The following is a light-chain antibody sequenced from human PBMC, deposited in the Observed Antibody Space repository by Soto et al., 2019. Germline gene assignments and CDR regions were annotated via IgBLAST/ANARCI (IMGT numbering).Light chain of an antibody. J-gene: IGLJ1*01. V-gene: IGLV2-8*01. CDR1: SIDVGDYNY. CDR3: RSYAGSNNYV. CDR2: EVS. Sequence: QSVLTQPPSASGSPGQSVTISCTRISIDVGDYNYVSWYQQHPGKAPKLMIYEVSKRPSGVPDRFSGSKSGNTASLTVSGLQAEDEADYYCRSYAGSNNYVFGTGTKVTVL.